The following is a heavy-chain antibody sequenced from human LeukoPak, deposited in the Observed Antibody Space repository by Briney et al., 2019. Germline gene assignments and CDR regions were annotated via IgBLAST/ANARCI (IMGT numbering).Heavy chain of an antibody. D-gene: IGHD1-1*01. Sequence: GGSLRLSCAASGFTFSSYDMHWVRQATGKGLEWVSGIGIAGDTYYLGSVKGRFTISRENAKNSLYLQMNSLRAGATAVYYCARLTHVEAYYGMDVWGQGTMVTVSS. CDR3: ARLTHVEAYYGMDV. V-gene: IGHV3-13*04. CDR1: GFTFSSYD. CDR2: IGIAGDT. J-gene: IGHJ6*02.